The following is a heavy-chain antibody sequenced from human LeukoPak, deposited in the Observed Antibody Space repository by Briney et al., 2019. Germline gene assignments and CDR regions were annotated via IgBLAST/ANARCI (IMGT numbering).Heavy chain of an antibody. CDR2: IYPGDSDT. CDR3: ARRRRFLEWLPGLFDAFDI. D-gene: IGHD3-3*01. V-gene: IGHV5-51*01. CDR1: GYSFTSYW. J-gene: IGHJ3*02. Sequence: HGESLKISCKGSGYSFTSYWIGWVRQMPGKGLEWMGIIYPGDSDTRYSPSFQGQVTISADKSISTAYLQWSSLKASDTAMYYCARRRRFLEWLPGLFDAFDIWGQGTMVTVSS.